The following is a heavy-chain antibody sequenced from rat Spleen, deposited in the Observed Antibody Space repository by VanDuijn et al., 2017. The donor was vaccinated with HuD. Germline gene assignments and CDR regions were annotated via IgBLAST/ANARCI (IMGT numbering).Heavy chain of an antibody. D-gene: IGHD1-2*01. J-gene: IGHJ3*01. Sequence: EVQLVESGGGLVQPGRSMKLSCAASGFTFINYYMAWVRQAPTKGLEWVASISTGGGNTYYRDSVKGRFTISRDNAKSTLYLQMDSLRSEDTATYYCARHFSPADYYSSFPVLYWGQGTLVTVSS. CDR1: GFTFINYY. CDR2: ISTGGGNT. V-gene: IGHV5-25*01. CDR3: ARHFSPADYYSSFPVLY.